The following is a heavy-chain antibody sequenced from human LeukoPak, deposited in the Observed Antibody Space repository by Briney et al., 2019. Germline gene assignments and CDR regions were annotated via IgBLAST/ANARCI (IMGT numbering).Heavy chain of an antibody. CDR3: ARDRRIAVTGTRYYYYGMDV. V-gene: IGHV4-61*01. CDR2: IYYSGST. J-gene: IGHJ6*04. CDR1: GGSVSSGSYY. Sequence: SETLSLTCTVSGGSVSSGSYYWSWIRQPPGKGLEWIGYIYYSGSTNYNPSLKSRVTISVDTSQNQFSLKLSSVTAADTAVYYCARDRRIAVTGTRYYYYGMDVWGKGTTVTVSS. D-gene: IGHD6-19*01.